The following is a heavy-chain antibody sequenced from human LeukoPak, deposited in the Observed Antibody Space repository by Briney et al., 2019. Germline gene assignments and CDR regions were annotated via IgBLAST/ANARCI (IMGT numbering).Heavy chain of an antibody. J-gene: IGHJ4*02. CDR3: ARVLGRSGYPYYFDY. Sequence: ASVTVSCKASGYTFTSYGISWVRQAPGQGLEWMGWISAYNGNTNYAQKLQGRVTMTTDTSTSTAYMELRSLRSDDTAVYYCARVLGRSGYPYYFDYWGQGTLVTVSS. CDR1: GYTFTSYG. D-gene: IGHD5-12*01. CDR2: ISAYNGNT. V-gene: IGHV1-18*01.